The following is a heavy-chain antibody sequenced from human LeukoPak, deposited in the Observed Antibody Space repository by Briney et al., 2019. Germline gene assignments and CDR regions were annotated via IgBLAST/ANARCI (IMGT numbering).Heavy chain of an antibody. J-gene: IGHJ4*02. V-gene: IGHV3-23*01. CDR1: GFTFSGYG. CDR2: ISGSGGST. Sequence: GGSLRLSCAASGFTFSGYGMSWVRQAPGKGLEWVSAISGSGGSTYYADSVKGRFTISRDNSKNTLYLQMNSLRAEDTAVYYCAKGTSGYYYGLGSKANHFDYWGQGTLVTVSS. CDR3: AKGTSGYYYGLGSKANHFDY. D-gene: IGHD3-10*01.